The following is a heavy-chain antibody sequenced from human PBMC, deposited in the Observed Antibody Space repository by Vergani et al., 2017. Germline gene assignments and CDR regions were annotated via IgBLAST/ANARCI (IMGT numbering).Heavy chain of an antibody. CDR3: ARDRGYGKLQGDSGY. CDR2: ISSSSSTI. CDR1: GFTFSSYS. V-gene: IGHV3-48*01. J-gene: IGHJ4*02. D-gene: IGHD4-17*01. Sequence: EVQLVESGGGLVQPGGSLRLSCAASGFTFSSYSMNWVRQAPGKGLEWVSYISSSSSTIYYADSVKGRFTISRDNAKNSLYLQMNSLRAEDTAVYYCARDRGYGKLQGDSGYWGQGTLVTVSS.